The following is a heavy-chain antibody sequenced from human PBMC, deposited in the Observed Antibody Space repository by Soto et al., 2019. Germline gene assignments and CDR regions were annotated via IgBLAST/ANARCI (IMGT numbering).Heavy chain of an antibody. V-gene: IGHV4-59*01. CDR1: GGSISSYY. Sequence: QVQLQESGPGLVKPSETLSLTCTVSGGSISSYYWSWIRQPPGKGLEWIGYIYNNGSTNYNPSLQRRITISIDTSRNQFSLKLSSVTAADTAVYYCARVLTTVTFYYYYYYMDVWGKGTTVTVSS. CDR2: IYNNGST. CDR3: ARVLTTVTFYYYYYYMDV. D-gene: IGHD4-17*01. J-gene: IGHJ6*03.